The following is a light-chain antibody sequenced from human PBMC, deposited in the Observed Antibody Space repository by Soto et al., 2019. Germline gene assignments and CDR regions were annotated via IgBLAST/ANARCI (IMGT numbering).Light chain of an antibody. CDR1: QGISSY. Sequence: DIQLTQSPSFLSASVGDRVTITCRASQGISSYLAWYQQKPGKAPKLLIYAASTLQSGVPSRFSDSGSGTEFTLTISSLQPEDFATYYCQQLNSYPFFGGGTKVEIK. J-gene: IGKJ4*01. CDR3: QQLNSYPF. CDR2: AAS. V-gene: IGKV1-9*01.